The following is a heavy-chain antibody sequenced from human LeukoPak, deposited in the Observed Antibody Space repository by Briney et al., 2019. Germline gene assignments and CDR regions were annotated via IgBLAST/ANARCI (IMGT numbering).Heavy chain of an antibody. V-gene: IGHV4-38-2*02. Sequence: SETLSLTCAVSGFSLSSGYFWGWIRQPPGKGLEWIGSIYHNGVSYFNPSLKSRATISVDTSKNQFSPKLTSVTAADTAVYYCARDQWATVTSLDDYWGRGTLVTVSS. J-gene: IGHJ4*02. D-gene: IGHD4-17*01. CDR3: ARDQWATVTSLDDY. CDR2: IYHNGVS. CDR1: GFSLSSGYF.